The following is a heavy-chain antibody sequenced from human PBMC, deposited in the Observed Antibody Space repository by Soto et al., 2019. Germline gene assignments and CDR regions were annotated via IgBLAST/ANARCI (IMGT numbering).Heavy chain of an antibody. D-gene: IGHD6-19*01. Sequence: QVQLVQSGAEVKKPGAAVEVSCKASGYTFTRHYVHWVRQAPGQGLEWMGLINANSGTTSYAQKFQGRVTMTRDTSTSTVYMELSSLRFEDTAVYYCARDRNLETSAWARDYWGQGTLVTVSS. V-gene: IGHV1-46*03. CDR1: GYTFTRHY. CDR3: ARDRNLETSAWARDY. J-gene: IGHJ4*02. CDR2: INANSGTT.